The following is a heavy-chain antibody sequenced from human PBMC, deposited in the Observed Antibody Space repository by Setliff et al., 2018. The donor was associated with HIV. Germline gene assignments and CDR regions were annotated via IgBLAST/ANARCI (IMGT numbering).Heavy chain of an antibody. Sequence: SETLSLTCIVSGGSISSYYWSWIRQPPGKGLEWIGYIYYSGSTNYNPSLKNRVTISIDTSKKQFSLNLSSVTAADTAVYYCARDAGGSVGNYYFDYWGQGTLVTVSS. CDR2: IYYSGST. CDR1: GGSISSYY. J-gene: IGHJ4*02. D-gene: IGHD2-15*01. CDR3: ARDAGGSVGNYYFDY. V-gene: IGHV4-59*01.